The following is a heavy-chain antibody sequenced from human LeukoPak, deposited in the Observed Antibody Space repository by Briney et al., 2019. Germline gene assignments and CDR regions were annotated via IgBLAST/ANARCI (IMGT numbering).Heavy chain of an antibody. Sequence: ASVKVSCKASGYTFTSYGISWVRQAPGQGLEWMGWISAYNGNTNYAQKLQGRVTMTTDTSTSTAYMELRSLRSDDTAVDYCAREWDSSAWGYYYYYGMDVWGQGTTVTVSS. V-gene: IGHV1-18*01. D-gene: IGHD3-22*01. CDR2: ISAYNGNT. J-gene: IGHJ6*02. CDR1: GYTFTSYG. CDR3: AREWDSSAWGYYYYYGMDV.